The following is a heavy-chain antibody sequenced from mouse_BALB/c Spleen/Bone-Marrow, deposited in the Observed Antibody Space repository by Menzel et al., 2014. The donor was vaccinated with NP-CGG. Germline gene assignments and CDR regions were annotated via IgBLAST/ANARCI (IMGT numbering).Heavy chain of an antibody. CDR2: IDPANGNT. V-gene: IGHV14-3*02. CDR3: ARYGGRYYAMDY. Sequence: EVKLVESGAELVKPGASVKLSCTASGFNIKDTYMHWVKQRPEQGLEWIGRIDPANGNTNYDPRFQGKATITADTSSNTAYLQLSSLTSEDTVVYYCARYGGRYYAMDYWGQGTSVTVSS. J-gene: IGHJ4*01. D-gene: IGHD1-1*01. CDR1: GFNIKDTY.